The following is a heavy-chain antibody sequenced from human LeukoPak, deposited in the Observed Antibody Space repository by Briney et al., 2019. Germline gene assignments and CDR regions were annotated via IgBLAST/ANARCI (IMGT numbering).Heavy chain of an antibody. Sequence: SETLSLTCTVSGGSISSYYWSWIRQPPGKGLEWIGEITHSGSTNYNPSLESRVTISVDTSKNQFSLKLSSVTAADTAVYYCARGGPHYLARLDPFDFWGQGTLVTVSS. V-gene: IGHV4-34*01. D-gene: IGHD6-25*01. CDR1: GGSISSYY. CDR3: ARGGPHYLARLDPFDF. J-gene: IGHJ4*02. CDR2: ITHSGST.